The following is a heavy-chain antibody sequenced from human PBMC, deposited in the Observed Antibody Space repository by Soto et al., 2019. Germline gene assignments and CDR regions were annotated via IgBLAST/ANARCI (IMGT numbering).Heavy chain of an antibody. D-gene: IGHD3-10*02. CDR1: GFTFSNFG. J-gene: IGHJ4*02. CDR2: IWHDGKEK. CDR3: TTDVPQLLPQIDY. V-gene: IGHV3-33*01. Sequence: GGSLRLSCATSGFTFSNFGMHWVRQAPGKGLEWVAVIWHDGKEKYYAAPVKGRFTISRDDSKNTLYLQMNSLKTEDTAVYYCTTDVPQLLPQIDYWSQGTLVTVSS.